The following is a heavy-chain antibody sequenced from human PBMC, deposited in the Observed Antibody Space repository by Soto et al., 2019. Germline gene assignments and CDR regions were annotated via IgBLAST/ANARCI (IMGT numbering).Heavy chain of an antibody. CDR3: ARGPAFWDYGDPPYYYMDV. D-gene: IGHD4-17*01. CDR2: ISSNGGST. Sequence: GGSLRLSCSASGFTFSSYAMHWVRQAPGKGLEYVSAISSNGGSTYYADSVKGRFTISRDNSKNTLYLQMSSLRADDTAVYYCARGPAFWDYGDPPYYYMDVWGKGTTVTVSS. V-gene: IGHV3-64D*08. J-gene: IGHJ6*03. CDR1: GFTFSSYA.